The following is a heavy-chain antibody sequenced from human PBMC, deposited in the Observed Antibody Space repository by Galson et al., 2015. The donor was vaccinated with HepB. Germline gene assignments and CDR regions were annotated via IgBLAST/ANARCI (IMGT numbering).Heavy chain of an antibody. V-gene: IGHV1-46*01. CDR2: INPSGGST. Sequence: SVKVSCKASGYTFTSYYIHWVRQAPGQGLEWMGMINPSGGSTSYAQKFQGRVTMTRDTSTSTVYMELSSLRSEDTAVYYCARGTSVLRYFDWLPAAGMDVWGQGTTVTVSS. J-gene: IGHJ6*02. CDR1: GYTFTSYY. D-gene: IGHD3-9*01. CDR3: ARGTSVLRYFDWLPAAGMDV.